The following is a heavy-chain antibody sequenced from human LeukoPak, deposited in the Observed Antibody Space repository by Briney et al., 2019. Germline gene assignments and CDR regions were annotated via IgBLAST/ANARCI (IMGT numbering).Heavy chain of an antibody. CDR2: IYSDGAT. V-gene: IGHV3-53*01. CDR3: AKESVAGVFDD. J-gene: IGHJ4*02. D-gene: IGHD6-19*01. CDR1: GFTVSSNY. Sequence: HPGGSLRLSCAASGFTVSSNYMSWVRQAPGKGLDWVSVIYSDGATYYADSVKGRFTISRDTSKNTLFLQMNSLRAEDTAVYYCAKESVAGVFDDWGQGTLVTVSS.